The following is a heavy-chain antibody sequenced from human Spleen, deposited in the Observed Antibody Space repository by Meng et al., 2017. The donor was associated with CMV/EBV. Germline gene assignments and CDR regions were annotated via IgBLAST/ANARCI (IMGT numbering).Heavy chain of an antibody. CDR1: GDSINSGGFY. CDR3: ARAQYHYDSTAFFEH. D-gene: IGHD3-22*01. Sequence: SGDSINSGGFYWSWIRQHPGKGLEWIGYIYHAGTTSYTPSLKSRVSISVDTSKNQFSLKLSSMTAADTAVYYCARAQYHYDSTAFFEHWGQGALVTVSS. J-gene: IGHJ4*02. CDR2: IYHAGTT. V-gene: IGHV4-31*02.